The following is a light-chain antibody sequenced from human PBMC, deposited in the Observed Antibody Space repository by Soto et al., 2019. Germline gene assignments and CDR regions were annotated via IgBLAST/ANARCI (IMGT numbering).Light chain of an antibody. CDR3: QQYKRWPPIT. V-gene: IGKV3-15*01. CDR2: GAS. J-gene: IGKJ5*01. CDR1: RNVSTN. Sequence: VMTQSPATLSVSPGEGATLSCRASRNVSTNLAWYQQKPGLSPRLLRYGASTRTTGVPARFSGSGSGTEFTLTISSLQSEDFAVYYCQQYKRWPPITFGQGTRLEIK.